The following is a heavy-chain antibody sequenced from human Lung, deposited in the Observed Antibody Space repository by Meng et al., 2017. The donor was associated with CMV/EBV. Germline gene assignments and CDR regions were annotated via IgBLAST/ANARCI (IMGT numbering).Heavy chain of an antibody. Sequence: EFLKISWAASGFTVSANYMNWVRQAPGKGLEWVSVNYSGGSTYYADSVKGRFTISRDNSTNTLYLQMNSLRAEDTAVYYCARDSYGMDVWGQGTTVTVSS. CDR2: NYSGGST. CDR1: GFTVSANY. V-gene: IGHV3-53*01. CDR3: ARDSYGMDV. J-gene: IGHJ6*02.